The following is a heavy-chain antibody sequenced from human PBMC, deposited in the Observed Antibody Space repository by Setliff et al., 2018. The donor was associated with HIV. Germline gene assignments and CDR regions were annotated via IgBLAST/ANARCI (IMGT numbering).Heavy chain of an antibody. Sequence: PGGSLRLSCAASRFTFSDYYMTWIRQAPGKGLEWISYISGSGTTKYYADSVKGRFTISRDNAKNSLYLQMNSLRVEDTAVYYCAREVRGYSYGLFDYWGQGTLVTVS. CDR2: ISGSGTTK. CDR1: RFTFSDYY. V-gene: IGHV3-11*04. D-gene: IGHD5-18*01. CDR3: AREVRGYSYGLFDY. J-gene: IGHJ4*02.